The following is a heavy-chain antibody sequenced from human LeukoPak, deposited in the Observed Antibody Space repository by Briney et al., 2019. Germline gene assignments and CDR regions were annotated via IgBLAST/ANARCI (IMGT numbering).Heavy chain of an antibody. D-gene: IGHD2-2*01. CDR3: AKDPYIVVVPAANFDY. J-gene: IGHJ4*02. Sequence: GGSLRLSCAASGFTFSSYAMSWVRQAPGKGLEWVSAISGSGGSTYYADSVKGRFTISRDNSKNTLYLRMNSLRAEDTAVYYCAKDPYIVVVPAANFDYWGQGTLVTVSS. CDR2: ISGSGGST. V-gene: IGHV3-23*01. CDR1: GFTFSSYA.